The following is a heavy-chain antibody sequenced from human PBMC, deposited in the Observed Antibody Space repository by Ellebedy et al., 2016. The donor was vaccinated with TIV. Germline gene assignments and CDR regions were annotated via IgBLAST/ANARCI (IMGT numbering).Heavy chain of an antibody. D-gene: IGHD7-27*01. CDR2: IHHDGKT. CDR3: ARNLPGARWGFDY. V-gene: IGHV4-4*02. J-gene: IGHJ4*02. CDR1: GGSISSDNW. Sequence: SETLSLXXAVSGGSISSDNWWSWVRQPPGMGLEWVGEIHHDGKTNCNPSLKSRVTISVDKSSNQFSLHLTSVTTADSAVYFCARNLPGARWGFDYWGQGTLVTVSS.